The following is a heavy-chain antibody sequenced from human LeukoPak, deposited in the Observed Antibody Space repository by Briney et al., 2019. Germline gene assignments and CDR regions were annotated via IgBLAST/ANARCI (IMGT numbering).Heavy chain of an antibody. D-gene: IGHD5-24*01. CDR1: GGSFSGYY. CDR2: INHSGST. Sequence: PSQTLSLTCAVYGGSFSGYYWSWIRQPPGKGLEWIGEINHSGSTNYNPSLKSRVTISVDTSKNQFSLKLSSVTAADTAVYYCATRKKRWLQLVDYYYYYMDVWGKGTTVIVSS. J-gene: IGHJ6*03. V-gene: IGHV4-34*01. CDR3: ATRKKRWLQLVDYYYYYMDV.